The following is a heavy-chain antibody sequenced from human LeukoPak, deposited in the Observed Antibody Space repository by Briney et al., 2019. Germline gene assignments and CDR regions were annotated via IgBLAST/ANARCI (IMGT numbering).Heavy chain of an antibody. CDR1: GFTFSSDA. CDR3: AKGSRGSCSRTYCYPFNY. D-gene: IGHD2-2*01. CDR2: ISSSDAGT. V-gene: IGHV3-23*01. J-gene: IGHJ4*02. Sequence: GGSLRLSCAASGFTFSSDAMSWVRHTPGKGLEWVSAISSSDAGTYYADSVKGRFTISRDNSKNTLYLQMNRLRAEDTAVYYCAKGSRGSCSRTYCYPFNYWGQGTLVTVSS.